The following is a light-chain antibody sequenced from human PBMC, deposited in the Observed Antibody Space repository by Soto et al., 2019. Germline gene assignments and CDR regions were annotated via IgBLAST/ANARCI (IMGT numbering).Light chain of an antibody. CDR2: GAS. CDR1: QSVSID. J-gene: IGKJ1*01. Sequence: EIVMTQSPATLSVSPGERATISCRASQSVSIDLAWYQQTPGQAPRLLIYGASSRATGVPDRFSGSGSGTDFTLTISSLEPEDFAVYYCQQRTSWPPWTFGQGTKVDIK. V-gene: IGKV3-11*01. CDR3: QQRTSWPPWT.